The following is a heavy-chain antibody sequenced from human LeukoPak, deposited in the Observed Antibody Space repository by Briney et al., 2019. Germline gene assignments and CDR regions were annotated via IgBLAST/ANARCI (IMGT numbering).Heavy chain of an antibody. CDR3: ARDLVSSWLRGNMDV. V-gene: IGHV1-69*13. CDR2: IIPIFGTA. Sequence: EASVKVSCKASGGTFSSYAISWVRQAPGQGLEWMGGIIPIFGTANYAQKFQGRVTITADESTSTAYMELSSLRSEDTAVYYCARDLVSSWLRGNMDVWGKGTTVTVSS. J-gene: IGHJ6*03. D-gene: IGHD6-13*01. CDR1: GGTFSSYA.